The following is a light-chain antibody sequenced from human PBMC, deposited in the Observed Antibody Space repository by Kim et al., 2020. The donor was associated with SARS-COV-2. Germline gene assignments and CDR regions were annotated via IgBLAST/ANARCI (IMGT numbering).Light chain of an antibody. J-gene: IGKJ2*01. Sequence: ASVGHSATLTCRASPSISSWLDRSQHKPGKAAQQLIYKASSLESGVPARFRGSGSGTEFTLHISSLQPDDIATYSCQQHKSYPYTLGQETTLE. CDR1: PSISSW. CDR2: KAS. V-gene: IGKV1-5*03. CDR3: QQHKSYPYT.